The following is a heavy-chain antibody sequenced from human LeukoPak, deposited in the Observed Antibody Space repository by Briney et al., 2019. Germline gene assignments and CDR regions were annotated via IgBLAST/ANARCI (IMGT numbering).Heavy chain of an antibody. J-gene: IGHJ6*02. V-gene: IGHV6-1*01. CDR1: GDSVSSNSAA. CDR3: ARDTMIVVVILAHCYGMDV. CDR2: TYYRSKWYN. Sequence: SQTLSLTCAISGDSVSSNSAAWNWIRQSPSRGLEWLGRTYYRSKWYNDYAVSVKSRITINPDTSKNQFSLQLNSVTPEDTAVYYCARDTMIVVVILAHCYGMDVWGQGTTVTASS. D-gene: IGHD3-22*01.